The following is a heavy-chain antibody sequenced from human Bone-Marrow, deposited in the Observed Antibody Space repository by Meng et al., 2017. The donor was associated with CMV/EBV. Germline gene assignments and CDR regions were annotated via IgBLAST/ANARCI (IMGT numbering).Heavy chain of an antibody. Sequence: ASVKVSCKASGYTFTGYYMHWVRQAPGQGLKWMGMINPSSETTSNAQNFQGRLTMTRDTSTSTVYMELSSLRSEDTAEYFCARAHLGVSPLDAFDVWGQGTMVTVSS. V-gene: IGHV1-46*01. CDR2: INPSSETT. D-gene: IGHD3-16*01. CDR1: GYTFTGYY. J-gene: IGHJ3*01. CDR3: ARAHLGVSPLDAFDV.